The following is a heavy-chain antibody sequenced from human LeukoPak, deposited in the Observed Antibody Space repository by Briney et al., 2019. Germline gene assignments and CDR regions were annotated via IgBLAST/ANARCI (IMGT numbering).Heavy chain of an antibody. CDR1: GFTFSSYA. V-gene: IGHV3-23*01. D-gene: IGHD5-12*01. Sequence: PGGSLRLSCAASGFTFSSYAMNWVRQAPGKGLEWVSAITGSGGTTYYADSVKGRFTISRDNSKNTLYLQMNSLRAEDTAVCYCARDIEGYSGYDFGCWGQGTLVTVSS. CDR3: ARDIEGYSGYDFGC. J-gene: IGHJ4*02. CDR2: ITGSGGTT.